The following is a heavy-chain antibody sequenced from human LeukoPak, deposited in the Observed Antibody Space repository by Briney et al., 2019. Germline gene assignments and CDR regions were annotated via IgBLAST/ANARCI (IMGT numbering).Heavy chain of an antibody. CDR1: GGSFSGYY. CDR3: AREDCSGGDCSNFDS. Sequence: SETLSFTCAVYGGSFSGYYWSWIRQSPGKGLEWIGEINPGGKTNYNPSLESRVTISVDASKKQFSLKVGSVTAADTAVYYCAREDCSGGDCSNFDSWGQGTLVTVSS. D-gene: IGHD2-21*02. V-gene: IGHV4-34*01. J-gene: IGHJ4*02. CDR2: INPGGKT.